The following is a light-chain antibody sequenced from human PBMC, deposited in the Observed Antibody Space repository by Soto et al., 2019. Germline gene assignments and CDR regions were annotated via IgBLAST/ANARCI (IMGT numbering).Light chain of an antibody. Sequence: QAVVTQPASVSGSPGQSITISCTGSSSDVGSYNLVSWHQQYPGKAPKLMIYEGSKRPSGVSNRFSGSKSGNTASLTISGPQAEDEADYYCCSYAGRSTLVFGGGTKVTVL. CDR1: SSDVGSYNL. CDR3: CSYAGRSTLV. J-gene: IGLJ3*02. V-gene: IGLV2-23*01. CDR2: EGS.